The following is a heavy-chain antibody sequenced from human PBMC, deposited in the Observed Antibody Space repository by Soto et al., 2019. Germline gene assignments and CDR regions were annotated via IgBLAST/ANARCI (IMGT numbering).Heavy chain of an antibody. CDR3: AKDVAYYGSGSYVDV. CDR1: GFTFSGNA. Sequence: EVQLLESGGGLEQPGGSLRLSCAASGFTFSGNAMSWVGQAPGKGLEWVSAISGSGGSTYYADSVKGRFTISRDNSKNTLYLQMNSLRAEDTAVYYCAKDVAYYGSGSYVDVWGKGTTVTVSS. CDR2: ISGSGGST. V-gene: IGHV3-23*01. J-gene: IGHJ6*03. D-gene: IGHD3-10*01.